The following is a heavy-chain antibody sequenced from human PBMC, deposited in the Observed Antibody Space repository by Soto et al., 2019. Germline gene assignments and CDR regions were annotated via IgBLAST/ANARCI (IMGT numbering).Heavy chain of an antibody. J-gene: IGHJ4*02. CDR2: ISGNGRII. Sequence: QVQLVESGGGLVKPGGSLRLSCATSGFIFSDYYMHWIRQAPGKGLEWISYISGNGRIIQYADSAKGRFTISRDNAQNSLHLQMNSLRAEDTALYFCARDFDADSRTDVDYWGQGTLVTVSS. CDR1: GFIFSDYY. V-gene: IGHV3-11*01. D-gene: IGHD4-17*01. CDR3: ARDFDADSRTDVDY.